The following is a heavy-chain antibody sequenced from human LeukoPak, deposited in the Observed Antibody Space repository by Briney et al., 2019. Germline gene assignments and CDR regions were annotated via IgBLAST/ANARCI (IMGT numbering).Heavy chain of an antibody. J-gene: IGHJ4*02. V-gene: IGHV4-4*07. CDR1: GGFISSYY. Sequence: SETLSLTCTVSGGFISSYYWSWIRQPAGKGLEWIGRIYRSGSTDYNPSLKSRVAMSVDTSKNQFSLKLSSVTAADTSIYYCARAWSGYYNLFDYWGQGTLVTVSS. CDR2: IYRSGST. CDR3: ARAWSGYYNLFDY. D-gene: IGHD3-3*01.